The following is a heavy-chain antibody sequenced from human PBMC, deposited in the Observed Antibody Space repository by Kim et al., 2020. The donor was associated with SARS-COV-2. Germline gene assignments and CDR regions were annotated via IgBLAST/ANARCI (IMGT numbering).Heavy chain of an antibody. V-gene: IGHV3-30*18. CDR2: ISYHGSNE. J-gene: IGHJ4*02. Sequence: GGSLRLSCSASGFTFNYYGMHWVRQAPGKGLEWVTLISYHGSNEYYADSVKGRFTISRDNSKNTLYLQMNSLRPEDTAVYYCAKGDYYDSSDYYLDLWGQGTLVTVSS. CDR3: AKGDYYDSSDYYLDL. D-gene: IGHD3-22*01. CDR1: GFTFNYYG.